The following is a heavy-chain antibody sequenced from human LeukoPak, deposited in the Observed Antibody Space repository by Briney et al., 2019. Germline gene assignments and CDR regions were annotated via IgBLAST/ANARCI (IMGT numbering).Heavy chain of an antibody. CDR3: ASGHPGVNYRDDYMDV. CDR1: GYIFIDYY. D-gene: IGHD4/OR15-4a*01. CDR2: INVHTCGM. J-gene: IGHJ6*03. Sequence: ASVKVSCKASGYIFIDYYLHWVRQAPGQGREGMGWINVHTCGMLYAQDFQGRAAMTRDTSISTAYMELSRLTSHDKAVYYCASGHPGVNYRDDYMDVWGKGTTVTVSS. V-gene: IGHV1-2*02.